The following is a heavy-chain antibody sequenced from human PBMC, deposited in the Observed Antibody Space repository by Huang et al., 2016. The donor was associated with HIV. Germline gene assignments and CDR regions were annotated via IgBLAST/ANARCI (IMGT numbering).Heavy chain of an antibody. CDR3: VKGDIVGTANFFDY. V-gene: IGHV3-9*01. J-gene: IGHJ4*02. CDR2: ISWNSANI. CDR1: GFRVDNFA. Sequence: EVQLVESGGNLIQTGGSLRLACSASGFRVDNFAMYWVRQAPGKGLEWFSSISWNSANIAYGDSVKGRFTISRDNARNSLYLQMNSLRPDDTALYYCVKGDIVGTANFFDYWGQGTQVSASS. D-gene: IGHD1-26*01.